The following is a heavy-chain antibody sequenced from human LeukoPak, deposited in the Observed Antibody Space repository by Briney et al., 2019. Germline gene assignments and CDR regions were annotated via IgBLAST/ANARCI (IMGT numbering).Heavy chain of an antibody. CDR2: INDNGGRT. D-gene: IGHD1-26*01. V-gene: IGHV3-64D*09. Sequence: GVSLRLSCSASGFTFSRYAMHWVRQAPGKGLEYVSGINDNGGRTHYGDSVKGRFSISRDNSKNTLHLQMSTLRAEDTALYYCVKDVGGSYAFDYWGQGILVTVAS. CDR3: VKDVGGSYAFDY. J-gene: IGHJ4*02. CDR1: GFTFSRYA.